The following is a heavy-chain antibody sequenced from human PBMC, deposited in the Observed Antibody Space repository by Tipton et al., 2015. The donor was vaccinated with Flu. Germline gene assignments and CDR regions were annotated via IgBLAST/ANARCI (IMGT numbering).Heavy chain of an antibody. D-gene: IGHD3-3*01. CDR2: NYYSGNT. CDR1: GGSISSSSYY. CDR3: ARDTIFGVAR. Sequence: TLSLTCTVSGGSISSSSYYWGWIRQPPGKRLEWIGSNYYSGNTYYNQSLKSRVTISVDTSKNQFSLKLSSVTAADTAVYYCARDTIFGVARWGQGTLVTVSS. V-gene: IGHV4-39*07. J-gene: IGHJ4*02.